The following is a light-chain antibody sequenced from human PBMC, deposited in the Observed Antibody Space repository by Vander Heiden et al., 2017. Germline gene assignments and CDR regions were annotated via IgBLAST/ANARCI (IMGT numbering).Light chain of an antibody. CDR3: QQFNSYPFT. Sequence: AIRLTQSPSSLSASVGDRVTITCRASQGISSALAWYQQKPGKAPKLLIYDASSLESGVPSRFSGSGSETDFTHTISSLQPEDFATYYCQQFNSYPFTFGPGTKVDIK. J-gene: IGKJ3*01. V-gene: IGKV1-13*02. CDR2: DAS. CDR1: QGISSA.